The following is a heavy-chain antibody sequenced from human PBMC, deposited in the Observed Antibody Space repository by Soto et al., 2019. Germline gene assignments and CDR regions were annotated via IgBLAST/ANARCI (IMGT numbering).Heavy chain of an antibody. V-gene: IGHV3-73*02. CDR2: IPSKTNTYAT. Sequence: EVQLVESGGGLVQPGGSLKLSCAAPGFTFSGSTIHWVRPTSGKGLQWVGRIPSKTNTYATAYAASVKGRFTISRDDSKNTAYLQMNSLKTEDTDVYYCTRQHRDVPVASAIDYWGQGTLVTVSS. CDR1: GFTFSGST. CDR3: TRQHRDVPVASAIDY. J-gene: IGHJ4*02. D-gene: IGHD6-19*01.